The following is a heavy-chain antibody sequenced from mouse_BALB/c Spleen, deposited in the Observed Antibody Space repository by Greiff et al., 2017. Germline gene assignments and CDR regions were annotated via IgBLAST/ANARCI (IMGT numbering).Heavy chain of an antibody. CDR3: ARATSTMITTPYAMDY. CDR2: IWAGGST. J-gene: IGHJ4*01. V-gene: IGHV2-9*02. CDR1: GFSLTSYG. D-gene: IGHD2-4*01. Sequence: VKLMESGPGLVAPSQSLSITCTVSGFSLTSYGVHWVRQPPGKGLEWLGVIWAGGSTNYNSALMSRLSISKDNSKSQVFLKMNSLQTDDTAMYYCARATSTMITTPYAMDYWGQGTSVTVSS.